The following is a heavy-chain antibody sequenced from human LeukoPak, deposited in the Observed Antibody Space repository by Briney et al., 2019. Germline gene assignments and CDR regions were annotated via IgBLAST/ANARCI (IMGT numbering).Heavy chain of an antibody. J-gene: IGHJ6*02. CDR1: GFTFSSYG. V-gene: IGHV3-33*01. Sequence: PGGSLGLSCAASGFTFSSYGMHWVRQAPGKGLEWVAVIWYDGSNKYYADSVKGRFTISRDNSKNTLYLQMNSLRAEDTAVYYCARGQAARLDYYYGMDVWGQGTTVTVSS. D-gene: IGHD6-6*01. CDR2: IWYDGSNK. CDR3: ARGQAARLDYYYGMDV.